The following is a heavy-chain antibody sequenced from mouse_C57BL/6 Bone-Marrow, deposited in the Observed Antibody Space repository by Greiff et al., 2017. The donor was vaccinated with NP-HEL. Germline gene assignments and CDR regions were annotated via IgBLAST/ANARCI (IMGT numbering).Heavy chain of an antibody. V-gene: IGHV1-54*01. CDR1: GYAFTNYL. D-gene: IGHD2-5*01. CDR3: ARRGYSKGAY. J-gene: IGHJ2*01. CDR2: IYPGSGGT. Sequence: VQLKQSGAELVRPGTSVKVSCKASGYAFTNYLIEWVKQRPGQGLEWIGVIYPGSGGTNYNEKFQGKATLTADKSSSTAYRQLSHLTSKDSAVYICARRGYSKGAYWGQGTTLTVSS.